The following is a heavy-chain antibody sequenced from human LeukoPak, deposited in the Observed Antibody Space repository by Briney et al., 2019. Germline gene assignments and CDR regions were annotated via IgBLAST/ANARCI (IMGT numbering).Heavy chain of an antibody. Sequence: GASVKVSCKASGYTFTSYGISWVRQAPGQGLEWMGWISAYNGNTNYAQKLQGRVTMATDTSTSTAYMELRSLRSDDTAVYYCVTRYYGGNSEDGIGDAFDIWGQGTMVTVSS. J-gene: IGHJ3*02. D-gene: IGHD4-23*01. V-gene: IGHV1-18*01. CDR2: ISAYNGNT. CDR3: VTRYYGGNSEDGIGDAFDI. CDR1: GYTFTSYG.